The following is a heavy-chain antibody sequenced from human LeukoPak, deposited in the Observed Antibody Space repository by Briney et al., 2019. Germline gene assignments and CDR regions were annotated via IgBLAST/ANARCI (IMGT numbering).Heavy chain of an antibody. D-gene: IGHD2-15*01. CDR3: ARTSRYCSGGSCLFDY. J-gene: IGHJ4*02. CDR2: IYYSGST. CDR1: GGSISSGDYY. V-gene: IGHV4-30-4*01. Sequence: PSETLSLTCTVSGGSISSGDYYWSWIRQPPGKGLEWIGYIYYSGSTYYNSSLKSRVTISVDTSKNQFSLKLSSVTAADTAVYYCARTSRYCSGGSCLFDYWGQGTLVTVSS.